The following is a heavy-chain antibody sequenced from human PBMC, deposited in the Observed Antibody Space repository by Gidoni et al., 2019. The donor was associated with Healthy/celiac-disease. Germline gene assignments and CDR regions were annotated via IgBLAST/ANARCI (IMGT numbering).Heavy chain of an antibody. Sequence: QVQLVQSGAEVKKPGAAVKVYCKAAGDTFTSYYMHWVRQAPGQGLEWMGIINPSGGRTSYAQKLQGRVTMTRDTSTSTVYMELSSLRSEDTAVYYCARSLYSSGWYCYFDYWGQGTLVTVSS. CDR1: GDTFTSYY. CDR3: ARSLYSSGWYCYFDY. V-gene: IGHV1-46*04. J-gene: IGHJ4*02. CDR2: INPSGGRT. D-gene: IGHD6-19*01.